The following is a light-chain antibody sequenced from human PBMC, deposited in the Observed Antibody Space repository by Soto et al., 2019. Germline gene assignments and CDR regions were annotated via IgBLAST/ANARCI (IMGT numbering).Light chain of an antibody. CDR3: SSYTSSITVV. Sequence: QSALTQPASVSGSPGQSINISCTGTSSDVGGYKYVSWYQQHPGKAPKLMIYDVSNRPSGVSTRFSGSKSGNTASLTISGLQAEDEADYYCSSYTSSITVVFGGGTKLTVL. J-gene: IGLJ2*01. CDR1: SSDVGGYKY. V-gene: IGLV2-14*03. CDR2: DVS.